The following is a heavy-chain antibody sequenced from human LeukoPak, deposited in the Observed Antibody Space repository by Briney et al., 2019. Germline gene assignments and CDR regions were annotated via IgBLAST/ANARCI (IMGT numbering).Heavy chain of an antibody. CDR2: IYYSGTT. CDR1: GDSISSSSYY. D-gene: IGHD3-9*01. CDR3: ARTYYDLFTGHYYFGH. J-gene: IGHJ4*02. V-gene: IGHV4-39*07. Sequence: EPSETLSLTCSGDSISSSSYYWGWIRQPPGKGLEWIGSIYYSGTTYYNPSLRSRVSISVDTSEDQFSLKLTSVTAADTALYYCARTYYDLFTGHYYFGHWGQGALVTVSS.